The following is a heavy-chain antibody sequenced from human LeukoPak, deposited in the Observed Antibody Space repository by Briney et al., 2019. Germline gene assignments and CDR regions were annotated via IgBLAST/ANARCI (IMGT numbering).Heavy chain of an antibody. CDR2: ISGSGDST. CDR1: KFNFA. Sequence: PGESLRLSCAASKFNFAMSWVRQTAGKRLEWVSAISGSGDSTFYADSVKGRFTISRDNSKNTLYLQMNSLRVEDTAVYYCAKSGLNRFDYWGQGTLVTVSS. CDR3: AKSGLNRFDY. D-gene: IGHD2-15*01. V-gene: IGHV3-23*01. J-gene: IGHJ4*02.